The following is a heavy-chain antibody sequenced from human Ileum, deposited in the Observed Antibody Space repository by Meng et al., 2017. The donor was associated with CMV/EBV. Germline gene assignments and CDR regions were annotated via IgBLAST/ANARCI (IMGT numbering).Heavy chain of an antibody. Sequence: QLQLQASGPGLVNPSETLSLTCTVSGDSITSFYGSWIRQPAGKALEWIGRIYHGGSTNYNPYLKSRVTLSVDTSKNQFSMRLTSVTAADTAVYYCARGPGGFGDFNFDYWGQGTLVTVSS. CDR3: ARGPGGFGDFNFDY. D-gene: IGHD3-16*01. J-gene: IGHJ4*02. V-gene: IGHV4-4*07. CDR2: IYHGGST. CDR1: GDSITSFY.